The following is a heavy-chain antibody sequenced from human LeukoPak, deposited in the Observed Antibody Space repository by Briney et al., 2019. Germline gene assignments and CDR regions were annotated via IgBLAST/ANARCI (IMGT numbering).Heavy chain of an antibody. CDR2: IYSGGST. Sequence: GGSLRLSCAASGFTVSSNYMSWVRQAPGKGLEWVSVIYSGGSTYYADSVKGRFTISRDNSKNTLYLQMNSLRAEDTAVYYCAKDHNYCSSTSCYVSASDYWGQGTLVTVSS. D-gene: IGHD2-2*01. V-gene: IGHV3-66*01. J-gene: IGHJ4*02. CDR1: GFTVSSNY. CDR3: AKDHNYCSSTSCYVSASDY.